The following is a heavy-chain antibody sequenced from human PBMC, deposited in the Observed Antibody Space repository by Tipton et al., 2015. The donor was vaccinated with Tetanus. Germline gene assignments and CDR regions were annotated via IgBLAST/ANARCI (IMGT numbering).Heavy chain of an antibody. Sequence: PLRLSCSASGFIFNKYWMSWVRQAPGKGLEWVANINRDGSDKYYVDSVKGRFTISRDEAKNSLYLQMSSLRVGDTAVYYCARDRGEDWTNFYYMDVWGKGATVAVSS. D-gene: IGHD3/OR15-3a*01. CDR1: GFIFNKYW. J-gene: IGHJ6*03. CDR2: INRDGSDK. CDR3: ARDRGEDWTNFYYMDV. V-gene: IGHV3-7*01.